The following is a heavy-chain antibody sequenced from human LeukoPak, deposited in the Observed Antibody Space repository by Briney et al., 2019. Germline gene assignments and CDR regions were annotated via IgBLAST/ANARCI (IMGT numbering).Heavy chain of an antibody. Sequence: SVKVSCKASGGTFSSYAISWVRQAPGQGLEWMGGIIPIFGTANYAQKFQGRVTITTDESTSTAYMELNSLRAEDTAVYYCARDQGNWVYYDSSSAAFDIWGQGTMVTVSS. V-gene: IGHV1-69*05. J-gene: IGHJ3*02. CDR2: IIPIFGTA. CDR1: GGTFSSYA. D-gene: IGHD3-3*01. CDR3: ARDQGNWVYYDSSSAAFDI.